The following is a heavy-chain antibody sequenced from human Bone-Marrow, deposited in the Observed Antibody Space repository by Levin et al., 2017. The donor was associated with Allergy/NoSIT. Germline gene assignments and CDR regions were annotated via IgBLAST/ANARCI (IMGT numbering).Heavy chain of an antibody. CDR1: GFTVYSYA. CDR2: ISGSGTTT. J-gene: IGHJ4*02. V-gene: IGHV3-23*01. Sequence: GESLKISCAGSGFTVYSYAIHWVRQAPGRGPEWVSGISGSGTTTDYADSVKGRFTISRDHSKNTIYMEMTSLRVDDTALYYCAKSKMSCSGATCYSAFDSWGQGTQVTVSS. D-gene: IGHD2-15*01. CDR3: AKSKMSCSGATCYSAFDS.